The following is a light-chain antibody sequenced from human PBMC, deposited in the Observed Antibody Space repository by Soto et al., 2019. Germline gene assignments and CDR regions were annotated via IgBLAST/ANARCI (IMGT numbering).Light chain of an antibody. Sequence: QSVLTQPPSASASLGASVTLTCTLSSGYSNYKVDWYQQRPGKGPRFVMRVGTGGIVGSKGDGIPDRFSVLGSGLNRYLTIKNIQEEDESDYHCGADHGSETNFVWIFGGWTKVTVL. J-gene: IGLJ2*01. CDR3: GADHGSETNFVWI. CDR2: VGTGGIVG. V-gene: IGLV9-49*01. CDR1: SGYSNYK.